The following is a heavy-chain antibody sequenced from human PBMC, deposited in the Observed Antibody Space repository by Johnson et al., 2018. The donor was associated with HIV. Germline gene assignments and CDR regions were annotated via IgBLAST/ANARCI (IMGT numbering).Heavy chain of an antibody. Sequence: VQLVESGGGVVRPGGSLRLSCAASGFTFDDYGMSWVRQAPGKGLEWVSVIYSGGNTYYADSVKGRFTISRDNSKNTLYLQMNSLRAEDTAVYYCARGGKRVMAAFDIWGQGTMVTVSS. V-gene: IGHV3-66*02. CDR3: ARGGKRVMAAFDI. CDR1: GFTFDDYG. J-gene: IGHJ3*02. D-gene: IGHD3-16*01. CDR2: IYSGGNT.